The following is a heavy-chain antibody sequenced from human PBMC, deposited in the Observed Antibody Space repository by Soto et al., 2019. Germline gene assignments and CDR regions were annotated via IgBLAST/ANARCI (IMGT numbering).Heavy chain of an antibody. D-gene: IGHD6-19*01. CDR2: IYYSGST. CDR3: VRTLRSGWWYFDY. CDR1: GGSISSGDYY. V-gene: IGHV4-30-4*01. Sequence: PSETLSLTCTVSGGSISSGDYYWSWIRQPPGKGLEWIGYIYYSGSTYYNPSLKSRVTISVDTSKNQFSLKLSSVTAADTAVYYCVRTLRSGWWYFDYWGQGTLVTVSS. J-gene: IGHJ4*02.